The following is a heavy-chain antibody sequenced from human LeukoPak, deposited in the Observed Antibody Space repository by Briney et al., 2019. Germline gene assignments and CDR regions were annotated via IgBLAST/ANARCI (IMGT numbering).Heavy chain of an antibody. CDR3: ARGVSGITMVRGVIMPRDYYYMDV. Sequence: ASVKVSCKASGYTFTGYYMHWVRQAPGQGLEWMGWINPNSGGTNYAQKFQGRVTMSRDTSISTAYMELSRLRSDDTAVYYCARGVSGITMVRGVIMPRDYYYMDVWGKGTTVTISS. J-gene: IGHJ6*03. CDR1: GYTFTGYY. D-gene: IGHD3-10*01. CDR2: INPNSGGT. V-gene: IGHV1-2*02.